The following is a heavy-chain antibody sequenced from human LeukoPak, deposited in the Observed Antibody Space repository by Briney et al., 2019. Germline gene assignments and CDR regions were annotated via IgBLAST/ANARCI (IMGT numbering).Heavy chain of an antibody. J-gene: IGHJ4*02. V-gene: IGHV4-4*07. CDR2: IYTSGST. CDR3: ARDRCSSTSCYVDY. D-gene: IGHD2-2*01. Sequence: SETLSLTCTVSGGSISSYYWSWIRQPAGKGLEWIGRIYTSGSTNYNPSLKSRVTMSVDTSKNQFSLKLGSVTAADTAVYYCARDRCSSTSCYVDYWGQGTLVTVSS. CDR1: GGSISSYY.